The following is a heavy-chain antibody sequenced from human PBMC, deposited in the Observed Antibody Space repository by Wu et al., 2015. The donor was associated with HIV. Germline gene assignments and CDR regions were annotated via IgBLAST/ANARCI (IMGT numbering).Heavy chain of an antibody. Sequence: QVQLMQSGAEVKKPGSSVKVTCKASGDSFTSYAISWVRQAPGQGLEWMGGINPLFGTTKHAQDFQGRLMITTDESMSTVYMELSSLKSEDTAVYYCVRNTDSVATSLYSLGVWGQGTTVTVSS. V-gene: IGHV1-69*01. CDR2: INPLFGTT. D-gene: IGHD5-12*01. J-gene: IGHJ6*02. CDR1: GDSFTSYA. CDR3: VRNTDSVATSLYSLGV.